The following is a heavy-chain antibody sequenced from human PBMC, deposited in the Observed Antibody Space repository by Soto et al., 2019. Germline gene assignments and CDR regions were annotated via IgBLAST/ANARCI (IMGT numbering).Heavy chain of an antibody. CDR3: ARQYSSSSTWFDP. Sequence: PSETLSLTCVVSGYSISSGYHWGWIRQPPGKGLEWIGSIYHSGSAHYNPSLRSRVTMSVETSKNQFSLTVDSVTAADTAIYYCARQYSSSSTWFDPWGQGTLVTVSS. J-gene: IGHJ5*02. D-gene: IGHD6-13*01. CDR2: IYHSGSA. CDR1: GYSISSGYH. V-gene: IGHV4-38-2*01.